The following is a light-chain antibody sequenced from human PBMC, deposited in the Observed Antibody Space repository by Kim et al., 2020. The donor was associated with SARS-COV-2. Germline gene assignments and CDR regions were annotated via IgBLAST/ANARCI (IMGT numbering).Light chain of an antibody. CDR2: AAS. Sequence: SAAVGDRVTITYRASQSITNYLNWYQQRPGKAPKLLIYAASSVQSGVPLRCSGSGSGTDFTLTISSLQREDFATYYCQQSYRTPYTSGQGTKLEI. CDR1: QSITNY. CDR3: QQSYRTPYT. V-gene: IGKV1-39*01. J-gene: IGKJ2*01.